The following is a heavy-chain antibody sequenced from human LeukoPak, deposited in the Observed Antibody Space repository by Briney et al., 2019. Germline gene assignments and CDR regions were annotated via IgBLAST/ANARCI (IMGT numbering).Heavy chain of an antibody. D-gene: IGHD6-19*01. V-gene: IGHV3-21*01. CDR2: ISSSSSYI. Sequence: GGSLRLSCAASGFTFSSYSMSWVRQAPGKGLEWVSSISSSSSYIYYADSVKGRFTISRDNAKNSLYLQMNSLRAEDTAVYYCARTSVGYSSPKGYYYYGMDVWGQGTTVTVSS. CDR3: ARTSVGYSSPKGYYYYGMDV. J-gene: IGHJ6*02. CDR1: GFTFSSYS.